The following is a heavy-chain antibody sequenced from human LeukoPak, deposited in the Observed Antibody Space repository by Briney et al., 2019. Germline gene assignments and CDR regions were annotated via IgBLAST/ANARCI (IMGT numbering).Heavy chain of an antibody. J-gene: IGHJ4*02. V-gene: IGHV4-59*01. CDR2: IYYSGGT. CDR3: ARAPYYYGSDKQITHERRVEYYFDY. CDR1: GGSISSYY. D-gene: IGHD3-10*01. Sequence: SETLSLTCTVSGGSISSYYWSWIRQPPGKGLEWIGYIYYSGGTNYNPSLKSRVTISVDTSKNQFSLKLSSVTAADTAVYYCARAPYYYGSDKQITHERRVEYYFDYWGQGTLVTVSS.